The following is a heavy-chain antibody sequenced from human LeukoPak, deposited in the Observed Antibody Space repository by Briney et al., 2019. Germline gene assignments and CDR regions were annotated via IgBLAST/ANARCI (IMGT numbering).Heavy chain of an antibody. Sequence: GGSLRLSCAASGFTFSTYAMSWVRQAPGKGLEWVSSISVTGGSTYSADSVKGRFTISRDNSKNTLYLQMNSLRAEDTAAYYCAKEYYDFWSGYPHDYWGQGTLVTVSS. J-gene: IGHJ4*02. D-gene: IGHD3-3*01. V-gene: IGHV3-23*01. CDR2: ISVTGGST. CDR1: GFTFSTYA. CDR3: AKEYYDFWSGYPHDY.